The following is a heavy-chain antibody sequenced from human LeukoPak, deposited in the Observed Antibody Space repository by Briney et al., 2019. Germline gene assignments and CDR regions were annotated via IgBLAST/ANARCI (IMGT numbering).Heavy chain of an antibody. J-gene: IGHJ4*02. D-gene: IGHD3-9*01. Sequence: SETLSLTCTVSGGSISTYYWSWIRQPPGKGLEWIGYIYYSGSTNYNPSLKSRVTISVDTSKNQFSLKLSSVTAADTAVYYCARVGLLDDILTGRFDYWGQGTLVTVSS. CDR3: ARVGLLDDILTGRFDY. CDR1: GGSISTYY. CDR2: IYYSGST. V-gene: IGHV4-59*01.